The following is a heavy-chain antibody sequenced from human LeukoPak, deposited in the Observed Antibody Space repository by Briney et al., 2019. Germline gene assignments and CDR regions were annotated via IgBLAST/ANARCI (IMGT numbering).Heavy chain of an antibody. CDR1: GFTFSSYS. CDR3: ARVGSYYDILTGYYNVAGYFDC. V-gene: IGHV3-21*01. J-gene: IGHJ4*02. CDR2: ISSSSSYI. Sequence: GGSLRLSCAASGFTFSSYSMNWVRQAPGKGLEWVSSISSSSSYIFYADSVKGRFTISRDNAKNSLYLQMNSLRAEDTAVYYCARVGSYYDILTGYYNVAGYFDCWGQGTLVTVSS. D-gene: IGHD3-9*01.